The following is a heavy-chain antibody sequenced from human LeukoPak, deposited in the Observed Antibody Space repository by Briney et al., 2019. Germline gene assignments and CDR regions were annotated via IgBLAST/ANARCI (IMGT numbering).Heavy chain of an antibody. CDR3: AREAKVGGALQY. Sequence: GGSLRLSCAAPGFTFSDYWMHWVRQAPGKGLGWVSRINTDGSFTRYADSVQGRFTISRDTAKNTLFLQMNSLRAEDTAVYYCAREAKVGGALQYWGQGILVTVSS. CDR2: INTDGSFT. J-gene: IGHJ4*02. CDR1: GFTFSDYW. D-gene: IGHD1-26*01. V-gene: IGHV3-74*01.